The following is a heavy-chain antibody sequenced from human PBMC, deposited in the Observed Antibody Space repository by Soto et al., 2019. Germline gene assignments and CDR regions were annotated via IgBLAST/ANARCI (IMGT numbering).Heavy chain of an antibody. J-gene: IGHJ1*01. CDR1: GFTFSSYT. Sequence: GGSLRLSCVASGFTFSSYTMNWVRQTPGRRLEWVAYISSSGSTIYYAESVKGRFTVSRDNAKSSLYLQMDGLRDEDTAVYYCASGLGSSRSWGQGSRVTVSS. CDR2: ISSSGSTI. V-gene: IGHV3-48*02. D-gene: IGHD3-10*01. CDR3: ASGLGSSRS.